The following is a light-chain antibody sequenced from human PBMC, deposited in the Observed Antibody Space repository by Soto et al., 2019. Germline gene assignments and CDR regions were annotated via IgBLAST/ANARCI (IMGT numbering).Light chain of an antibody. Sequence: QSVLTQPPSVSGSPGQSVAISCSDTSSDVGSYNRVSWYQQPPGTAPKLMIYDVSNRPSGVPDRFSGSKSGNTASLTISGLQAEDEADYYCSSFTTSSTYVFGTGTKVTVL. CDR3: SSFTTSSTYV. CDR2: DVS. J-gene: IGLJ1*01. V-gene: IGLV2-18*02. CDR1: SSDVGSYNR.